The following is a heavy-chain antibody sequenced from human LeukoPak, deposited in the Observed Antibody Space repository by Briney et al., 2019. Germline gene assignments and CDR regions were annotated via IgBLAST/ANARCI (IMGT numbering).Heavy chain of an antibody. CDR1: GGSISSSDYY. CDR2: IYYSGTT. D-gene: IGHD6-13*01. V-gene: IGHV4-39*01. Sequence: SETLSLTCTVSGGSISSSDYYWGWIRQPPGKGLEWIGSIYYSGTTYYSPSLKSRVTISVDTSKNQFSLNLSSVTAAAPALNYWPRRKKTSSWFYNYYGRDFWGQGPTSPSP. CDR3: PRRKKTSSWFYNYYGRDF. J-gene: IGHJ6*02.